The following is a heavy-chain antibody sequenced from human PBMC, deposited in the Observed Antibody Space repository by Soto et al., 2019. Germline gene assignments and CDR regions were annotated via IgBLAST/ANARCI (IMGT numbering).Heavy chain of an antibody. V-gene: IGHV4-34*01. CDR2: INHSGRT. CDR3: ESLIAAAGTRFGYYCYGMDV. CDR1: GVSFIGYY. J-gene: IGHJ6*02. Sequence: PPGTLPLPSAGYGVSFIGYYWSWIREPPGKGQEWIGEINHSGRTNYNPSLKSLVTISVETSKNQFSLKLSSVTAADTAVYYCESLIAAAGTRFGYYCYGMDVWSQGSTVT. D-gene: IGHD6-13*01.